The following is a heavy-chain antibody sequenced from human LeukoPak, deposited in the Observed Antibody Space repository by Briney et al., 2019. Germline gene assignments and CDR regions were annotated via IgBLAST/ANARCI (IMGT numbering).Heavy chain of an antibody. V-gene: IGHV4-59*01. CDR1: GGSISSYY. J-gene: IGHJ4*02. CDR3: ARAPAYGSGIFDY. D-gene: IGHD3-10*01. CDR2: IYYSGST. Sequence: SETLSLTCTVSGGSISSYYWSWIRQPPGKGLEWIGYIYYSGSTNYNPSLKSRVTISVDTSKNQFSLKLSSVTAADTAVYYCARAPAYGSGIFDYWGQGTLVTVSS.